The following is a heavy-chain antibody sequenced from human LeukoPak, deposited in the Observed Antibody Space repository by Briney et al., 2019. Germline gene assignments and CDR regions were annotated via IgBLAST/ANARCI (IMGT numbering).Heavy chain of an antibody. CDR1: GFTFSNAW. CDR2: IKSKTDGGTT. Sequence: GSLRLSCAASGFTFSNAWMSWVRQAPGKGLEWVGRIKSKTDGGTTDYAAPVKGRFTISRDDSKNMLYLQMNSLKTEDTAVYYCTTGTLTGTTYAEYFQHWGQGTLVTVSS. V-gene: IGHV3-15*01. J-gene: IGHJ1*01. CDR3: TTGTLTGTTYAEYFQH. D-gene: IGHD1-7*01.